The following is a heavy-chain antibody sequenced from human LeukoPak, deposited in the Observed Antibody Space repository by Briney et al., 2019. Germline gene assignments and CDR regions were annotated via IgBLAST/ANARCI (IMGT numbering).Heavy chain of an antibody. J-gene: IGHJ6*04. CDR2: INPNSGGT. D-gene: IGHD3-3*01. V-gene: IGHV1-2*06. Sequence: ASVKVSCKASGYTFTGYYMHWVRQAPGQGPEWMGRINPNSGGTNYAQKFQGRVTMTRDTSISTAYMELSRLRSDDTAVYYCARERLITIFGVVTISAGMDVWGKGTTVTVSS. CDR3: ARERLITIFGVVTISAGMDV. CDR1: GYTFTGYY.